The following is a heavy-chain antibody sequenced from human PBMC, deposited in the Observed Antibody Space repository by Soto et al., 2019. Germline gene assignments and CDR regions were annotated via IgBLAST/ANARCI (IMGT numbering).Heavy chain of an antibody. V-gene: IGHV3-23*01. CDR1: GFTFSDYA. J-gene: IGHJ6*02. CDR2: ISGSGGST. CDR3: AKDHGMDV. Sequence: EVQVLESGGGLAQPGGSLRLSCVASGFTFSDYAMAWVRQSPGKGLEWVSSISGSGGSTYYGDSVKGRFTISRDNSKNTVFLQMNSLRAEDRAVYYCAKDHGMDVWGQGATVTVSS.